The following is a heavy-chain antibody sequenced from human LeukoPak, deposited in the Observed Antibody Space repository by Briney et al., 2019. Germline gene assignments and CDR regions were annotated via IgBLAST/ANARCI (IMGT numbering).Heavy chain of an antibody. CDR3: ARSTEWWYARFDP. CDR2: IDPSDSYT. J-gene: IGHJ5*02. D-gene: IGHD2-15*01. CDR1: GYSFTSYW. Sequence: GESLQISCQGSGYSFTSYWISWVRQMPGKGLEWMGRIDPSDSYTNYSPSFQGHVTISADKSISTAYLQWSSLKASDTAMYYCARSTEWWYARFDPWGQGTLVTVSS. V-gene: IGHV5-10-1*01.